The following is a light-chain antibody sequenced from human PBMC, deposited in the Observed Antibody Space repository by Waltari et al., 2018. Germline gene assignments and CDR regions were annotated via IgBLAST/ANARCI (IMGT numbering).Light chain of an antibody. CDR1: ILAKTH. CDR3: YSVSDNNLVI. CDR2: QDN. J-gene: IGLJ2*01. V-gene: IGLV3-27*01. Sequence: SYELTQPSSVSVSPGQTARITCSGDILAKTHARWFQQKPGQAPLLVIFQDNLRPSGIPERFSGSSSGTTVTLTISGAHVDDEADYHCYSVSDNNLVIFGGGTKLTVL.